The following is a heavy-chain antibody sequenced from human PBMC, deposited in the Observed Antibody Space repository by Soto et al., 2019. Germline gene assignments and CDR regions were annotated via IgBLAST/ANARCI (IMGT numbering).Heavy chain of an antibody. Sequence: SETRAVTGIVSGESVRGASYYWGWLRQALGKGLEWIGSLYYSGSTYYNPSLKRRVTISVDTSKNHFSLKLTSVTAADTAVYYCARRGGSGWFYFDSWGQGSQVPVS. CDR3: ARRGGSGWFYFDS. D-gene: IGHD6-13*01. J-gene: IGHJ4*02. CDR2: LYYSGST. CDR1: GESVRGASYY. V-gene: IGHV4-39*02.